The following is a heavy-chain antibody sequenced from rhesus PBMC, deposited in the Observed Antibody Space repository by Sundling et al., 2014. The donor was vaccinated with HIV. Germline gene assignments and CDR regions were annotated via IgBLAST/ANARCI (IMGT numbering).Heavy chain of an antibody. CDR3: AKAPLYCTDSGCYDYGLDS. J-gene: IGHJ6*01. CDR1: GFTFSDYY. V-gene: IGHV3-178*02. Sequence: EVQLVESGGGLAKPGGSLRLSCAASGFTFSDYYMDWVRQAPGKGLEWVSRISNGGGRTWFADSVRGRFTISRENAKNTLYLQMNSLRAEDTAVYYCAKAPLYCTDSGCYDYGLDSWGQGVVVTVSS. D-gene: IGHD2-21*01. CDR2: ISNGGGRT.